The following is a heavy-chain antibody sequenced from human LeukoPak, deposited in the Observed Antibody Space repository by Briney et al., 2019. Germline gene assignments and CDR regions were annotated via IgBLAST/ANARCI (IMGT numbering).Heavy chain of an antibody. Sequence: GGSLRLSCAASGLTFNNAWMSWVRQAPGKGLEWVGRIKSKTDGGTTDYAAPVKGRLTISRDDSKNTLYLQMNSLRTEDTAVYYCTTDSRGWFGELLGWGQGTLVTVSS. CDR1: GLTFNNAW. CDR2: IKSKTDGGTT. V-gene: IGHV3-15*01. D-gene: IGHD3-10*01. J-gene: IGHJ4*02. CDR3: TTDSRGWFGELLG.